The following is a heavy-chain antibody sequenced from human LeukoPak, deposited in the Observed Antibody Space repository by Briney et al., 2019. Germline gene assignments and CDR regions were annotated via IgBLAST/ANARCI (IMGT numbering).Heavy chain of an antibody. J-gene: IGHJ4*02. Sequence: SQTLSLTCAISGDSVSSNNAACNWIRQSPSRGLEWLGRRYYRYHWVYDYEGSVKGRITVTPDTSKNQFSLQLKSVIPEDTAVYYCARESVAERFDCWSQGSLVTVSS. D-gene: IGHD1-1*01. V-gene: IGHV6-1*01. CDR2: RYYRYHWVY. CDR3: ARESVAERFDC. CDR1: GDSVSSNNAA.